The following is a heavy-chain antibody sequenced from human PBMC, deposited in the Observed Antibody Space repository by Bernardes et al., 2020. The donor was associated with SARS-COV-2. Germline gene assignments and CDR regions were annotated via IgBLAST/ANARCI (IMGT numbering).Heavy chain of an antibody. CDR1: GGSISSSSYY. CDR2: IYYSGST. CDR3: ARVEYFYDSSVYLYAFDY. J-gene: IGHJ4*02. D-gene: IGHD3-22*01. V-gene: IGHV4-39*07. Sequence: SETLSLTCTVSGGSISSSSYYWGWIRQPPGKGLEWIGSIYYSGSTYYNPSLKSRVTISRDTSKNMVYLQMNSLRAEDTAVYYCARVEYFYDSSVYLYAFDYWGQGTLVTVSS.